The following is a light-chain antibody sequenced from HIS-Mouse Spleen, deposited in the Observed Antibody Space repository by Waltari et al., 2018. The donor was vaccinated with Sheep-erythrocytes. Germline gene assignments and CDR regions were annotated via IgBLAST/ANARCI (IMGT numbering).Light chain of an antibody. CDR1: SSDVGGYNY. CDR3: CSYAGSYNHV. J-gene: IGLJ1*01. CDR2: DVS. Sequence: QSALTQPRSVSGSPGQSVTISCTGTSSDVGGYNYVSWYQQHPGKAPKLMIYDVSKRPSGVPYLFSGSTAGNPASLTSSRLQAEDEADYYCCSYAGSYNHVFATGTKVTVL. V-gene: IGLV2-11*01.